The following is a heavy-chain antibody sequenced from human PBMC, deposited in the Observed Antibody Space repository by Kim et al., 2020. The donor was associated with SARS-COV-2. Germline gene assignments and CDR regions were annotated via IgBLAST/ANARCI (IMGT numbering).Heavy chain of an antibody. CDR3: ARDAVQLERRQEYNWFDP. D-gene: IGHD1-1*01. CDR1: GYTFTGYY. CDR2: INPNSGGT. V-gene: IGHV1-2*02. Sequence: ASVKVSCKASGYTFTGYYMHWVRQAPGQGLEWMGWINPNSGGTNYAQKFQGRVTMTRDTSISTAYMELSRLRSDDTAVYYCARDAVQLERRQEYNWFDPWGQGTLVTVSS. J-gene: IGHJ5*02.